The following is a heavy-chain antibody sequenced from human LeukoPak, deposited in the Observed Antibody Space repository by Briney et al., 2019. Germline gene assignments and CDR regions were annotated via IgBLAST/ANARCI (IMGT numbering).Heavy chain of an antibody. CDR3: AKGSRLYCSGGSCYGAKFDP. CDR2: ISWNSGSI. CDR1: GFTFDDYA. V-gene: IGHV3-9*01. Sequence: QPGGSLRLSCAASGFTFDDYAMHWVRQAPGKGLEWVSGISWNSGSIGYADSVKGRFTISRDNAKNSLYLQMNSLRAEDTALYYCAKGSRLYCSGGSCYGAKFDPWGQGTLVTVSS. D-gene: IGHD2-15*01. J-gene: IGHJ5*02.